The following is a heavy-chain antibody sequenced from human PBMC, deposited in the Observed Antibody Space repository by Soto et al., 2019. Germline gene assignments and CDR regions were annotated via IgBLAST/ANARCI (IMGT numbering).Heavy chain of an antibody. D-gene: IGHD6-13*01. V-gene: IGHV1-18*04. CDR3: ARVESSWYSSSWYYFDY. CDR1: GYTFTSYG. CDR2: ISAYNGNT. Sequence: ASVKVSCKASGYTFTSYGISGVRQAPGQGLEWMGWISAYNGNTNYAQKLQGRVTMTTDTSTSTAYMELRSLRSDDTAVYYCARVESSWYSSSWYYFDYWGQGTLVTVSS. J-gene: IGHJ4*02.